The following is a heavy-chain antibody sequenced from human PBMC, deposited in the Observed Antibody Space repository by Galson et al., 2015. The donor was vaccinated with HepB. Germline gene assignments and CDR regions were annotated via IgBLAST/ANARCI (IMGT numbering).Heavy chain of an antibody. J-gene: IGHJ6*03. V-gene: IGHV1-18*01. CDR2: ISAYNGNT. Sequence: SVKVSCKASGYTFTSYGISWVRQAPGQGPEWMGWISAYNGNTNYAQKLQGRVTMTTDTSTSTAYMELRSLRSDDTAVYYCARAVHCSSTSCYTAYYYYYMDVWGKGTTVTVSS. D-gene: IGHD2-2*02. CDR1: GYTFTSYG. CDR3: ARAVHCSSTSCYTAYYYYYMDV.